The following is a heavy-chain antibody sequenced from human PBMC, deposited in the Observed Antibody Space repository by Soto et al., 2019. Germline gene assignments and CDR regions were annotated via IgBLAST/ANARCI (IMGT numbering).Heavy chain of an antibody. V-gene: IGHV4-30-4*01. CDR1: GDSVSGGDSY. J-gene: IGHJ4*02. D-gene: IGHD3-22*01. Sequence: QVQLQESGPGLVTPSQTLSLTCTVSGDSVSGGDSYWSWIRQPPGKALEWIGYTSFSGYTSYTPSLKSRVTISVDMSKSQFCLRLTSVTAADTAIYYCVRGGNPYHYATSGPGTFDKWCQGTLVSVSS. CDR2: TSFSGYT. CDR3: VRGGNPYHYATSGPGTFDK.